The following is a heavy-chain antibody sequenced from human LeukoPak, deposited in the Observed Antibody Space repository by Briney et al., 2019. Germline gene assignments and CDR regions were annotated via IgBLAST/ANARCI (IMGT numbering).Heavy chain of an antibody. Sequence: GGSLRLSAAASGFTFSSNGMCRGRQAPGKGLEGVAVILYDGNNKYSADSVKGRFPISRDNSKNTLYLQMHSLRAEDTAVYYCAKILPDTVTADYWGQGTLVTVSS. V-gene: IGHV3-30*18. CDR1: GFTFSSNG. CDR2: ILYDGNNK. J-gene: IGHJ4*02. CDR3: AKILPDTVTADY. D-gene: IGHD4-11*01.